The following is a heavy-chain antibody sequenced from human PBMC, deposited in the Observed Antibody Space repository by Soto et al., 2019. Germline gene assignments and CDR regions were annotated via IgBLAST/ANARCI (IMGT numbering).Heavy chain of an antibody. CDR1: GFTFSDYY. J-gene: IGHJ6*02. CDR2: ISSSGSTI. CDR3: ARDLLQAYYYYGMDV. Sequence: PGGSLRLSXAASGFTFSDYYMSWIRQAPGKGLEWVSYISSSGSTIYYADSVKGRFTISRDNAKNSLYLQMNSLRAEDTAVYYCARDLLQAYYYYGMDVWGQGTTVTVSS. V-gene: IGHV3-11*01.